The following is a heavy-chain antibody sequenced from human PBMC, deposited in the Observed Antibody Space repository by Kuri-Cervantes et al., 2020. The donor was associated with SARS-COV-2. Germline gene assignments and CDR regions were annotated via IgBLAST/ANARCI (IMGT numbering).Heavy chain of an antibody. Sequence: LRLSCTVSGASLSSADFYWSWIRQPPGKGLEWIGYIYFSGTTYYNPSLQSRVTISVDTSKNQFSLKLTSVTVADTAVYYCVSTETGNTNWFDPWGQGTLVNRLL. CDR2: IYFSGTT. CDR1: GASLSSADFY. J-gene: IGHJ5*02. V-gene: IGHV4-30-4*01. D-gene: IGHD1-7*01. CDR3: VSTETGNTNWFDP.